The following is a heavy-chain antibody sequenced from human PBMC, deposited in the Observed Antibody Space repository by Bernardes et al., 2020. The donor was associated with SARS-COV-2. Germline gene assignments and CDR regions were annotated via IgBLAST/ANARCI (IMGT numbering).Heavy chain of an antibody. Sequence: ASVKVSCKASGYTFTAYYIHWVRQAPGQGLEWMGWINPNSGATNYAQKFQGRVTMTKDTSISTAYMDLSRLRSDDTAFYYCARELLQSHFYDTSSFGPDCWGQGTLITVSS. CDR3: ARELLQSHFYDTSSFGPDC. D-gene: IGHD3-22*01. J-gene: IGHJ4*02. CDR1: GYTFTAYY. CDR2: INPNSGAT. V-gene: IGHV1-2*02.